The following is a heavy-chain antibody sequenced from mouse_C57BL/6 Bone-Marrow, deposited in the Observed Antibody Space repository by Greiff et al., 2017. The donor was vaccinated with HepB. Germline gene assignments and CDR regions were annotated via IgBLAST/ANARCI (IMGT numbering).Heavy chain of an antibody. CDR3: ARCGNSAWFAY. CDR2: IDPSDSYT. Sequence: QVQLQQPGAELVRPGTSVKLSCKASGYTFTSYWMHWVKQRPGQGLEWIGVIDPSDSYTNYNQKFKGKATLTVDTSSSTAYMQLSSLTSEDSAVYYWARCGNSAWFAYWGQGTLVTVSA. D-gene: IGHD2-1*01. J-gene: IGHJ3*01. V-gene: IGHV1-59*01. CDR1: GYTFTSYW.